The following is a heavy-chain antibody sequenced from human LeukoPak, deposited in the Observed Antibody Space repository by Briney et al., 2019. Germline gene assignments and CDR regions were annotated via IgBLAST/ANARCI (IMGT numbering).Heavy chain of an antibody. CDR1: GGSISSGDYY. CDR3: ARDLSGGDYGDYVLDY. J-gene: IGHJ4*02. Sequence: SQTLSLTCTVSGGSISSGDYYWSWIRQPPGKGLEWIGYIYYSGSTYYNPSLKSRVTISVDTSKNQFSLKLSSVTAADTAVYYCARDLSGGDYGDYVLDYWGQGTLVTVSS. V-gene: IGHV4-30-4*01. CDR2: IYYSGST. D-gene: IGHD4-17*01.